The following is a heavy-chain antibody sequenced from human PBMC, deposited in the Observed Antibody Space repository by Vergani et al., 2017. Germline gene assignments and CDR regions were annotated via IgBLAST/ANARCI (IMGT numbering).Heavy chain of an antibody. J-gene: IGHJ6*04. Sequence: EVQLVESGGGLVQPGESLKLSCATSGFTFTDSAIHWVRQTSGNGLEWIGRIRDKDYNYATVYAVSVKGRFIISRDDLKKTAYLQMNGLTTEDTAVYYCFFDFWAGFDSGDVWGKGTTVTVSS. CDR3: FFDFWAGFDSGDV. V-gene: IGHV3-73*02. CDR1: GFTFTDSA. D-gene: IGHD3/OR15-3a*01. CDR2: IRDKDYNYAT.